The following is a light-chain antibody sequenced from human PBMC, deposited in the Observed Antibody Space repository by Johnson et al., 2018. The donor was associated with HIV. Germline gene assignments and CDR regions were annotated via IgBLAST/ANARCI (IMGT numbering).Light chain of an antibody. Sequence: QSVLTQPPSVSAAPGQKVSISCSGSSSNIGDNYVSWYQQVPGTAPKLLIYEDTKRPSGIPDLFSGSKSGTSATLAITGLQTWDEADYYCGTWDSSLSGVFGTGTTVTVL. J-gene: IGLJ1*01. CDR2: EDT. V-gene: IGLV1-51*02. CDR3: GTWDSSLSGV. CDR1: SSNIGDNY.